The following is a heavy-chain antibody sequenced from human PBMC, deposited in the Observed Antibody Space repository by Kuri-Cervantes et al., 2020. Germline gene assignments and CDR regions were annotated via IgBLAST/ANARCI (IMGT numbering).Heavy chain of an antibody. CDR1: GFTFSSYA. Sequence: GGSLRLSRAASGFTFSSYAMHWVRQAPGKGLEWVAVISYDGSNKYYADSVKGRFTISRDNSKNTLYLQMNSLRAEDTAVYYCARDNVPWAMDSLWIWGQGTVVTVSS. D-gene: IGHD2-2*01. V-gene: IGHV3-30-3*01. CDR3: ARDNVPWAMDSLWI. J-gene: IGHJ3*02. CDR2: ISYDGSNK.